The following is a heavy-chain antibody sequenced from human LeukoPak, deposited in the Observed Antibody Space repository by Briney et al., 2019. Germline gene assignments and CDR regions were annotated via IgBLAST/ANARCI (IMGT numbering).Heavy chain of an antibody. D-gene: IGHD1-1*01. Sequence: TGGSLRLSCAASGFTFSSYEMNWVRQAPGKGLEWVSYISSSGNTIYYADSVKGRFTISRDNSKNTLYLQMGSLRAEDMAVYYCARGTNLRYGYFDYWGQGTLVTVSS. CDR1: GFTFSSYE. V-gene: IGHV3-48*03. J-gene: IGHJ4*02. CDR2: ISSSGNTI. CDR3: ARGTNLRYGYFDY.